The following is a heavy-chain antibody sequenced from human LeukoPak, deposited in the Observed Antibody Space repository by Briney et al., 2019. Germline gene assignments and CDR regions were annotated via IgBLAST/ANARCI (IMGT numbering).Heavy chain of an antibody. Sequence: GASVKVSCKASGYTFTNYGVSWVRLAPGQGLEWMGWISGYSGDTNYAQKLQGRVTMTTDTSTSIAYMELRSLRSDDTAVYYCARETRRRYFESYYGMDVWGQGTLVTVSS. J-gene: IGHJ6*02. CDR1: GYTFTNYG. V-gene: IGHV1-18*01. D-gene: IGHD3-9*01. CDR2: ISGYSGDT. CDR3: ARETRRRYFESYYGMDV.